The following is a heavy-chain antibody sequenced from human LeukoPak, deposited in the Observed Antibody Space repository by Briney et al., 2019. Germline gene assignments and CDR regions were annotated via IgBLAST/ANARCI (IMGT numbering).Heavy chain of an antibody. CDR1: GGSFSGYY. J-gene: IGHJ4*02. CDR3: ARAVAGNYFDY. Sequence: SETLSLTCAVYGGSFSGYYWSWIRQPPGKGLEWIGEINHSGSTNYNPSLKSRVTISVDTSKNQFSLKLSSVTAADTAVYYCARAVAGNYFDYWGQGTLVTVSS. CDR2: INHSGST. D-gene: IGHD6-19*01. V-gene: IGHV4-34*01.